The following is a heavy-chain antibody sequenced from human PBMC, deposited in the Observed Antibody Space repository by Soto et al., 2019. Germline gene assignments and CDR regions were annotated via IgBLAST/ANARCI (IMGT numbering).Heavy chain of an antibody. CDR2: IIPIFGTA. V-gene: IGHV1-69*13. D-gene: IGHD4-17*01. CDR3: ERRAGYTVTRHYSGMDV. Sequence: ASVKVSCKASGGTFSSYAISWVRQAPGQGLEWMGGIIPIFGTANYAQKFQGRVTITADESTSTAYMELSSLRSEDTDVYYCERRAGYTVTRHYSGMDVWGQGNTVTVSS. CDR1: GGTFSSYA. J-gene: IGHJ6*02.